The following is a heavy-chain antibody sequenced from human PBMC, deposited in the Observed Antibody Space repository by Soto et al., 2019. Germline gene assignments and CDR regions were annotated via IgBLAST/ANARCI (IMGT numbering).Heavy chain of an antibody. CDR1: GYSFTSYW. J-gene: IGHJ6*02. V-gene: IGHV5-51*01. CDR2: IHPGDSDT. D-gene: IGHD3-3*01. Sequence: GESLKISCKGSGYSFTSYWIGWVRQMPGKGLEWMGIIHPGDSDTRYSPSFQGQVTISADKSISTAYLQWSSLKASDTAMYYCARLVKDYDFWSGPRGAFYYYYGMDVWGQGTTVTVSS. CDR3: ARLVKDYDFWSGPRGAFYYYYGMDV.